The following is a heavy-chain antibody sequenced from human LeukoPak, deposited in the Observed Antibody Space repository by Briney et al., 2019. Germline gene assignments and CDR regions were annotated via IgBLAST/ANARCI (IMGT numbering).Heavy chain of an antibody. Sequence: ASVKVSCKASGYTFTSYAMHWVRQAPGQRLEWMGWINAGNGNTKYSQEFQGRVTITRDTSASTAYMELSSLRSEDMAVYYCARERGAYNWNPFDYWGQGTLVTVSS. D-gene: IGHD1-20*01. CDR1: GYTFTSYA. V-gene: IGHV1-3*03. CDR3: ARERGAYNWNPFDY. J-gene: IGHJ4*02. CDR2: INAGNGNT.